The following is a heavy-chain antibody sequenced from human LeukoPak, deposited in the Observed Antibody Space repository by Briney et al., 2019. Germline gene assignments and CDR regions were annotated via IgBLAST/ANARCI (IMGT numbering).Heavy chain of an antibody. J-gene: IGHJ6*03. D-gene: IGHD2-8*01. CDR3: ARDIRSHNGPGGYYYYMDV. CDR1: GDSMSDSY. V-gene: IGHV4-4*07. CDR2: IYASGST. Sequence: PSETLSLTCTVSGDSMSDSYWSWIRQPAGEGLEWIGRIYASGSTNYNPSLKSRVTLSVDTSSNQSSLTLSSVTAADTAVYHCARDIRSHNGPGGYYYYMDVWGKGTTVTVSS.